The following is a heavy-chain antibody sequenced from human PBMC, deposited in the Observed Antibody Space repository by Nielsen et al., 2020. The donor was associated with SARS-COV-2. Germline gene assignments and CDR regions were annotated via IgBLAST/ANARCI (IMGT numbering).Heavy chain of an antibody. CDR3: ARDTGVDIDY. J-gene: IGHJ4*02. CDR1: GGSISLNY. V-gene: IGHV4-59*01. CDR2: IYDNGKG. Sequence: SETLSLTCTVSGGSISLNYWTWIRQPPGKGLEWIGYIYDNGKGNSNPSLKSRVTISGDMSNNQFSLHLTSVTAVDTAVYYCARDTGVDIDYWGQGIQVTVSS. D-gene: IGHD7-27*01.